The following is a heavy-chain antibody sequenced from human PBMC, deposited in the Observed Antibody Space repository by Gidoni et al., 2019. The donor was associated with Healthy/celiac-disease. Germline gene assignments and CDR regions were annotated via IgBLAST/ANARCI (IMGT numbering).Heavy chain of an antibody. J-gene: IGHJ4*02. CDR2: IYTSGST. D-gene: IGHD4-17*01. Sequence: QVQLQESGPGLVKPSQPLSLTCPVSGGSISSGSYYWSWIRQPAGKGLEWIGRIYTSGSTNYNPSLKSRVTMSVDTSKNQFSLKLSSVTAADTAVYYRAREEVDYGDYGYFDYWGQGTLVTVSS. CDR1: GGSISSGSYY. V-gene: IGHV4-61*02. CDR3: AREEVDYGDYGYFDY.